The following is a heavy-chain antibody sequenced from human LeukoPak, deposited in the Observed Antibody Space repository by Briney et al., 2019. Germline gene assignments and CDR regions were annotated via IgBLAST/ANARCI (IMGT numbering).Heavy chain of an antibody. V-gene: IGHV1-3*01. CDR2: INADNGKT. D-gene: IGHD2-21*02. CDR3: VRARVVTDTRGLDAFDI. Sequence: GASVKVSCKASGYTFTSYAMHWVRQAPGQRLEWMGWINADNGKTKYSQKFQGRVTLTSDTSASTAYMELSSLRSEDTAVYYCVRARVVTDTRGLDAFDIWGQGTMVTVSS. J-gene: IGHJ3*02. CDR1: GYTFTSYA.